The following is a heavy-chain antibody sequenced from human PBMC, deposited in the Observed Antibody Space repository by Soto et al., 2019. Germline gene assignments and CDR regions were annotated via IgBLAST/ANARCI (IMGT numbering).Heavy chain of an antibody. J-gene: IGHJ4*02. CDR1: GGTFSRYT. V-gene: IGHV1-69*13. D-gene: IGHD3-22*01. CDR2: ITPMFGTP. CDR3: ARDGTLYDSSAYYYLY. Sequence: SVKVSCKASGGTFSRYTITWVRQAPGQGLEWMGGITPMFGTPNYAQKFQGRVTITADESTSTAYMELSSLRSEDTAMYYCARDGTLYDSSAYYYLYWGQGTLVTVPS.